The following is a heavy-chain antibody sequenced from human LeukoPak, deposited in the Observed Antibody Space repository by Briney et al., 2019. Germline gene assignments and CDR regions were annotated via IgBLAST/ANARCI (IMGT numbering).Heavy chain of an antibody. V-gene: IGHV3-23*01. CDR2: FSGSGGST. CDR1: GFTFSSYA. CDR3: AKVRANRFASFDY. Sequence: GGSLRLSCAASGFTFSSYAMSWVRQAPGKGLECISGFSGSGGSTYYADSVKGRFTISRDNSKNTLYLQMNSLRAEDTAVYYCAKVRANRFASFDYWGQGTLVTVSS. J-gene: IGHJ4*02. D-gene: IGHD1/OR15-1a*01.